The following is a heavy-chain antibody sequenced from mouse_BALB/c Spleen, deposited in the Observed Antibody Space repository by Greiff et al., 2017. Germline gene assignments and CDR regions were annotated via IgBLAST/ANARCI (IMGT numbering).Heavy chain of an antibody. V-gene: IGHV5-4*02. CDR1: GFTFSDYY. CDR2: ISDGGSYT. Sequence: EVKLMESGGGLVKPGGSLKLSCAASGFTFSDYYMYWVRQTPEKRLEWVATISDGGSYTYYPDSVKGRFTISRDNAKNNLYLQMSSLKSEDTAMYYCARISYAMDYWGQGTSVTVSS. CDR3: ARISYAMDY. J-gene: IGHJ4*01.